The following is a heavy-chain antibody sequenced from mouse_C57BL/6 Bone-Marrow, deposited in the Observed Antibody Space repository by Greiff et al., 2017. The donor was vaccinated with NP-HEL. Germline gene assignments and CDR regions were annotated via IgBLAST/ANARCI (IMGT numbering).Heavy chain of an antibody. CDR3: TTGDGNYQAWFAY. J-gene: IGHJ3*01. CDR1: GFNIKDYY. D-gene: IGHD2-1*01. CDR2: IDPEDGDT. Sequence: EVQRVESGAELVRPGASVKLSCTASGFNIKDYYMHWVKQRPEQGLEWIGRIDPEDGDTEYAPKFQGKATMTADTSSNTAYLQLSSLTSEDTAVYYCTTGDGNYQAWFAYWGQGTLVTVSA. V-gene: IGHV14-1*01.